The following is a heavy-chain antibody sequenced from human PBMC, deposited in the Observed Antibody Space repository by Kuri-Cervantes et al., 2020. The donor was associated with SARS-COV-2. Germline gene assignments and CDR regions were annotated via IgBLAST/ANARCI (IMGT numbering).Heavy chain of an antibody. D-gene: IGHD3-3*01. CDR2: ISGSGGST. CDR3: AKDYFSDTSNYFDY. CDR1: GFTFSSYA. J-gene: IGHJ4*02. V-gene: IGHV3-23*01. Sequence: GGSLRLSCAASGFTFSSYAMNWVRQAPGRGLGWVSAISGSGGSTYYADSVKGRFTISRDNSKNTLYLQVISLRAEDTALYYCAKDYFSDTSNYFDYWGQGALVTVSS.